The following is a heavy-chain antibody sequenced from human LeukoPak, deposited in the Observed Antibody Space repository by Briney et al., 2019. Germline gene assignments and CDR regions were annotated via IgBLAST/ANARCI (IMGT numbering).Heavy chain of an antibody. V-gene: IGHV1-2*02. CDR1: GYTFTCYY. CDR2: INPNSGGT. CDR3: ARDIAAYFDY. D-gene: IGHD6-13*01. Sequence: ASVKVSCKASGYTFTCYYMHWVRQAPGQGLEWMGWINPNSGGTNYAQKFQGRVTMTRDTSISTAYMELSRLRSDDTAAYYCARDIAAYFDYWGQGTLVTVSS. J-gene: IGHJ4*02.